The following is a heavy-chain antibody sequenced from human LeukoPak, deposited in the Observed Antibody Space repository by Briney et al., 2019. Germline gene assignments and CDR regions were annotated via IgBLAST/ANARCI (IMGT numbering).Heavy chain of an antibody. J-gene: IGHJ4*02. D-gene: IGHD2-21*01. CDR2: IYYSGST. CDR3: ARGVVIAPQTFDY. CDR1: GESISGSY. V-gene: IGHV4-59*01. Sequence: SETLSLTCTVSGESISGSYWTWIRQPPGKGLEWIGYIYYSGSTNYNPSLKSRVTISVDTSKNQFSLKLSSVTAADTAVYYCARGVVIAPQTFDYWGQGTLVTVSS.